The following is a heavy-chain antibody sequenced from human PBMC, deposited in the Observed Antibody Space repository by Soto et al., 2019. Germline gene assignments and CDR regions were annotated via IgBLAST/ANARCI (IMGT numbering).Heavy chain of an antibody. D-gene: IGHD4-17*01. V-gene: IGHV3-23*01. CDR1: GFTFRSYA. J-gene: IGHJ4*02. Sequence: GXSLRLSCAASGFTFRSYAMSWVRQAPVKGLEWVSAISGSGGSTYYADSVKGRFTISRDNSKNTLYLQMNSLRAEDTAVYYCAKTSFTVTKSNLFDYWGQGTLVTVSS. CDR2: ISGSGGST. CDR3: AKTSFTVTKSNLFDY.